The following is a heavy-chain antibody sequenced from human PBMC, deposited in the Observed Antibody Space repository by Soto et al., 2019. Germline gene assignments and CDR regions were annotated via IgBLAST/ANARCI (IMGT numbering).Heavy chain of an antibody. D-gene: IGHD1-1*01. CDR3: ARGRPWSYFDY. CDR1: GGSISSYY. V-gene: IGHV4-59*01. Sequence: SETLSLTCTVSGGSISSYYWSWIRQPPGKGLEWIGYIYYSGSTNYNPSLKSRVTISVDTSKNQFSLKLSSVTAADTAVYYCARGRPWSYFDYWGQGTLVTVSS. J-gene: IGHJ4*02. CDR2: IYYSGST.